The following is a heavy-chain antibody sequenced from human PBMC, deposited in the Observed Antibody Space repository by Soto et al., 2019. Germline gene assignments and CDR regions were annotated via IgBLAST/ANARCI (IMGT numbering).Heavy chain of an antibody. CDR2: INPNGGDT. J-gene: IGHJ5*02. Sequence: QVQLVQSGAEVKKPGASVKVSCKASGYTFTGYYIHWVRQAPGQGLEWMGWINPNGGDTNYAQKCQDWVTMTRDTSIRTAYMELSRLKSDDTAVYYCARGTWQGRFDPWGQGTLVTVSS. V-gene: IGHV1-2*04. CDR1: GYTFTGYY. CDR3: ARGTWQGRFDP.